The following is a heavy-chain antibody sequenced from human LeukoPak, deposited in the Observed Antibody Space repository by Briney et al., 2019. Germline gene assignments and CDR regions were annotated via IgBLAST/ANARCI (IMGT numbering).Heavy chain of an antibody. J-gene: IGHJ4*02. Sequence: GGSLRLSCAASGFTFSSYAMSWVRQAPGKGLEWVSAISGGGGSTYYADSVKGRFTISRDNSKNTLYLKMNSLRAEDTAVYYCAKDNSFVTKYYFDYWGQGTLVTVSS. V-gene: IGHV3-23*01. CDR3: AKDNSFVTKYYFDY. CDR1: GFTFSSYA. D-gene: IGHD4-23*01. CDR2: ISGGGGST.